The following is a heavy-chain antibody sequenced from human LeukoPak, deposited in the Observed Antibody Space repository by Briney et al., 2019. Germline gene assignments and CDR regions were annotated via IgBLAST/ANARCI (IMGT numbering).Heavy chain of an antibody. CDR2: IYYSEST. CDR1: GGSISSYY. V-gene: IGHV4-59*01. J-gene: IGHJ4*02. D-gene: IGHD6-19*01. CDR3: ARGGSGWPYYFDY. Sequence: PSETLSLTCTVSGGSISSYYWSWIRQPPGKGLEWIGYIYYSESTNYNPSLKSRVTISVDTSKNQFSLKLSSVTAADTAVYYCARGGSGWPYYFDYWGQGTLVTVSS.